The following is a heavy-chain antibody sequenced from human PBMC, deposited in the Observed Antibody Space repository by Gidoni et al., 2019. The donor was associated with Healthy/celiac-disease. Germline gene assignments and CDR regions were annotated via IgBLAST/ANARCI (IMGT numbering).Heavy chain of an antibody. J-gene: IGHJ4*02. CDR3: ALVGYSYGMPPQIDY. Sequence: QVQLVQSGAEVKKPGASVKVSCQASGYTFTSYGISWVRQAPGQGLEWMGWISAYNGNTNYAQKLQGRVTMTTDTSTSTAYMELRSLRSDDTAVYYCALVGYSYGMPPQIDYWGQGTLVTVSS. CDR2: ISAYNGNT. CDR1: GYTFTSYG. V-gene: IGHV1-18*01. D-gene: IGHD5-18*01.